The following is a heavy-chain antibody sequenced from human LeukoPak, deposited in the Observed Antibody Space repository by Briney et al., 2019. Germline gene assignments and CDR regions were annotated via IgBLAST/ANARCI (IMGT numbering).Heavy chain of an antibody. CDR1: GGSISSYY. V-gene: IGHV4-59*01. D-gene: IGHD3-22*01. CDR3: ARGTMMVGP. CDR2: INNSGNT. Sequence: PSETLSLTCTVSGGSISSYYWSWIRQPPGKGLERIGYINNSGNTNYNPSLKSRVTMSVDTSKNQFSLKLSSVTAADTAVYFCARGTMMVGPWGQGTLVTVSS. J-gene: IGHJ5*02.